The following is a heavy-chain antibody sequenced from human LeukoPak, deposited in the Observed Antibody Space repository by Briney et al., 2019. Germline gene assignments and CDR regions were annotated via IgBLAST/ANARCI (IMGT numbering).Heavy chain of an antibody. CDR2: ISSNSDTI. D-gene: IGHD2-8*01. J-gene: IGHJ4*02. Sequence: GGSLRLSCAGSGFTFSSYSMNWVRQVPGKGLEWVSYISSNSDTIYYEDTVKGRFTISRDNAKNSLYLQMNSLRAEDTGVYYCARRWGLYGGYFDFWGQGTLVTVSS. CDR3: ARRWGLYGGYFDF. CDR1: GFTFSSYS. V-gene: IGHV3-48*01.